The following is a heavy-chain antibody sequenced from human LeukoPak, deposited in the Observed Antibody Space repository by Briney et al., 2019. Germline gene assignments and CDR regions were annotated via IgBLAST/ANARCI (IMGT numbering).Heavy chain of an antibody. CDR2: VSHDESQK. V-gene: IGHV3-30*03. CDR1: GFPFSSYA. D-gene: IGHD3-16*01. Sequence: GGSLRLSCAASGFPFSSYAMSWVRQAPGKGLEWVAVVSHDESQKYYADSVKGRFTISRDNSRNTLYLQMNSLRTEDTAAYYCARDTFGSFDYWAREPWSPSPQ. CDR3: ARDTFGSFDY. J-gene: IGHJ4*02.